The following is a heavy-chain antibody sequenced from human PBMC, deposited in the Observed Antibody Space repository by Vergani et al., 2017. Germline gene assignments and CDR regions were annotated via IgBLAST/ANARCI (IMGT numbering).Heavy chain of an antibody. Sequence: EVQLVQSGAEVKKPGESLKISCKGSGYSFTSYWIGWVRQMPGKGLEWMGIIYPGDSDTGYSPSFQGQVTISADKSISTAYLQLSSLKASASAMYYWARQAKRGCSSTSCYLDYYYYMDVWGKGTTVTVSS. D-gene: IGHD2-2*01. CDR3: ARQAKRGCSSTSCYLDYYYYMDV. J-gene: IGHJ6*03. CDR1: GYSFTSYW. CDR2: IYPGDSDT. V-gene: IGHV5-51*01.